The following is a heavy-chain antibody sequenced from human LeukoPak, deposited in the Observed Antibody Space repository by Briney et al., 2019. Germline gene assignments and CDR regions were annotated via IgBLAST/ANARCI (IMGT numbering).Heavy chain of an antibody. Sequence: SETLSLTCTVSGGSISSSSYYWGWIRQPPGKGLEWIGYIHYSGSTYYNPSLKSRINISVDTSKNQFSLRLRSVTAADTAVYYCARGPNYSIGYPYFDYWGQGTLVTVSS. V-gene: IGHV4-39*07. D-gene: IGHD3-22*01. J-gene: IGHJ4*02. CDR2: IHYSGST. CDR3: ARGPNYSIGYPYFDY. CDR1: GGSISSSSYY.